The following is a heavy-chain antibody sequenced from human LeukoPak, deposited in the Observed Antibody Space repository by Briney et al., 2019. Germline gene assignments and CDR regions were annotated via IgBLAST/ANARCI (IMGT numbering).Heavy chain of an antibody. CDR1: GGTFSSYA. CDR2: IIPIFGTA. V-gene: IGHV1-69*13. D-gene: IGHD3-10*01. J-gene: IGHJ5*02. CDR3: ARITMVRGVISWVFDP. Sequence: SVKVSCKASGGTFSSYAISWVRQAPGQGLEWMGGIIPIFGTANYAQKFRGRVTITADESTSTAYMELSSLRSEDTAVYCCARITMVRGVISWVFDPWGQGTLVTVSS.